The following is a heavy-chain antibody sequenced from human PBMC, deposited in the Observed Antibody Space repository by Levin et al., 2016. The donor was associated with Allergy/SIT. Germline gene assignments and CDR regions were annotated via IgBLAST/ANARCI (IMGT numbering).Heavy chain of an antibody. CDR2: IYHSGST. Sequence: WIRQPPGKGLEWIGEIYHSGSTNYNPSLKSRVTISVDKSKNQFSLKLSSVTAADMAVYYCARGIAARPVAFDIWGQGTMVTVSS. CDR3: ARGIAARPVAFDI. V-gene: IGHV4-4*02. D-gene: IGHD6-6*01. J-gene: IGHJ3*02.